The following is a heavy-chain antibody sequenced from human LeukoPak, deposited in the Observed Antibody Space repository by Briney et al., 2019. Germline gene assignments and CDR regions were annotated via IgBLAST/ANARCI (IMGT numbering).Heavy chain of an antibody. Sequence: SETLSLTCTVSGGSISSYYWSWIRQPPGKGLEWIGYIYYSGSTNYNPSLKSRVTISVDTSKNQFSLKLTSVTAADTAVYYCTREVRSAWASFDPWGQGTLLIVSS. J-gene: IGHJ5*02. CDR1: GGSISSYY. D-gene: IGHD1-26*01. V-gene: IGHV4-59*12. CDR3: TREVRSAWASFDP. CDR2: IYYSGST.